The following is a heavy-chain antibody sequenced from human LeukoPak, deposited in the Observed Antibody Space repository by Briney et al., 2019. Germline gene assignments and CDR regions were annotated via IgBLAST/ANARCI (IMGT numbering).Heavy chain of an antibody. CDR3: ASYGGGDNYGDYDDY. J-gene: IGHJ4*02. CDR2: IKPDSGAT. D-gene: IGHD4-17*01. CDR1: GFTFTGYY. Sequence: ASVKVSCKASGFTFTGYYIHWVRQAPGQGLEWMGWIKPDSGATNYAQNFQGRVTMTWDTSINTAYMELTTLRSDDTAVYYCASYGGGDNYGDYDDYWGQGTLVTVSS. V-gene: IGHV1-2*02.